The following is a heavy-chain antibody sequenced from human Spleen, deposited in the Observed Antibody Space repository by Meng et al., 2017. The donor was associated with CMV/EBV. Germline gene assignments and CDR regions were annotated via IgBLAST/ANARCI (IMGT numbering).Heavy chain of an antibody. D-gene: IGHD4-17*01. J-gene: IGHJ4*02. CDR2: IIPVYGKT. CDR3: ATLTVGFDY. CDR1: GGTFSSYS. Sequence: SVKVSCKASGGTFSSYSITWVRQAPGQGLEWVGRIIPVYGKTDYAHNFQGRVTITADKSTSTAYMELSSLRSEDTAVYYCATLTVGFDYWGQGTLVTVSS. V-gene: IGHV1-69*02.